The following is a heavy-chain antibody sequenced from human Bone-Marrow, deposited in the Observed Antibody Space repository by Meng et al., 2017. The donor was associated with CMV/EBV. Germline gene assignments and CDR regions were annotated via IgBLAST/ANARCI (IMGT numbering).Heavy chain of an antibody. V-gene: IGHV1-69*05. CDR1: GYTFTGYY. J-gene: IGHJ3*02. Sequence: SVQVSCKASGYTFTGYYMHWVRQAPGQGLEWMGGIIPIFGTANYAQKFQGRVTITTDESTSTAYMELSSLRPEDTAVYYCAREGYCSSTSCYGHAFDIWGQGTMVTVSS. D-gene: IGHD2-2*01. CDR2: IIPIFGTA. CDR3: AREGYCSSTSCYGHAFDI.